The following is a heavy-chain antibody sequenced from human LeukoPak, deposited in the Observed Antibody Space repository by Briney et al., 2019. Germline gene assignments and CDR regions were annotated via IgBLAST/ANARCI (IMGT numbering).Heavy chain of an antibody. V-gene: IGHV1-2*02. Sequence: ASVTVSFTASADTFTVYYIHWVRQAPGQRLEWMGWINPNSGDTNYAQKFQGRVTMTRDTSISTAYMEVTRLRFDDTAVYYCARGPYTSSWAPYFDYWGQGTLVTVSS. D-gene: IGHD6-13*01. CDR3: ARGPYTSSWAPYFDY. J-gene: IGHJ4*02. CDR1: ADTFTVYY. CDR2: INPNSGDT.